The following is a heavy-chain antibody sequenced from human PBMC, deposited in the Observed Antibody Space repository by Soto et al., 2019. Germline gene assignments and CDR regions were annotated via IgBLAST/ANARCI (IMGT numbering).Heavy chain of an antibody. CDR1: GGSITSGDSY. Sequence: SEALSLTCTVSGGSITSGDSYWSWIRQHPGKGLEWIGYIYYSGSTYYSPSLGSRATISVDTSNNQFSLKVNSVTAADTAFYYCARGVSEVVRGSTSVRQLDSWGQGTLVTVSS. J-gene: IGHJ4*02. CDR2: IYYSGST. V-gene: IGHV4-31*03. D-gene: IGHD3-10*01. CDR3: ARGVSEVVRGSTSVRQLDS.